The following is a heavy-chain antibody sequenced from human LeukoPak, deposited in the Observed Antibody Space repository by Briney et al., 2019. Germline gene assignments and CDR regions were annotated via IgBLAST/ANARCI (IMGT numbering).Heavy chain of an antibody. J-gene: IGHJ4*02. V-gene: IGHV3-21*01. CDR3: ARGSVGYCSGGSCPLDY. D-gene: IGHD2-15*01. CDR1: GFTYNNYP. Sequence: GGSLRLSCAASGFTYNNYPMNWVRQAPGKGLEWVSSISSSGSYIYYADSVKGRFTISRDNAKNSLYLQMNSLRAEDTAVYYCARGSVGYCSGGSCPLDYWGQGTLVTVSS. CDR2: ISSSGSYI.